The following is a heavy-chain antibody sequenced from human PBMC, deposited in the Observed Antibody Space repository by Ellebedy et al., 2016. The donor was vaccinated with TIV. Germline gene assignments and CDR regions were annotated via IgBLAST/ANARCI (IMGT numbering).Heavy chain of an antibody. D-gene: IGHD4-17*01. CDR2: INQDGSGK. V-gene: IGHV3-7*01. CDR3: ATDGSYGDYLSPRHAFTV. Sequence: GESLKISCAAPGFTFSSYWMSWVRQAPGKGLEWVANINQDGSGKYYVDSVKGRFTISRDNAKNSVYLQLNSPRADDTAVYYCATDGSYGDYLSPRHAFTVWGQGTTVTVSS. CDR1: GFTFSSYW. J-gene: IGHJ3*01.